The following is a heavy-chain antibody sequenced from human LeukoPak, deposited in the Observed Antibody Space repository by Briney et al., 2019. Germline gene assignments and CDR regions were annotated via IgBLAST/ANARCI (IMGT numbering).Heavy chain of an antibody. CDR3: ARLSSSWILDY. CDR2: IYYSGST. V-gene: IGHV4-39*01. J-gene: IGHJ4*02. CDR1: GGSISSSNYF. Sequence: SETLSLTCTVSGGSISSSNYFWGWIRQPPGKGLEWIGSIYYSGSTYYNPSLKSRVTISVDTSKNQFSLSLNSVTAADTAVYYCARLSSSWILDYWGQGTLVTVSS. D-gene: IGHD6-13*01.